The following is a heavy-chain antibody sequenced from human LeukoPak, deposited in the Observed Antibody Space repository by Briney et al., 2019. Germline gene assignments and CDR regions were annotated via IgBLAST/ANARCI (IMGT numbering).Heavy chain of an antibody. CDR3: ATHPGPYGGNRFNS. CDR1: GITFGNFA. D-gene: IGHD4-23*01. V-gene: IGHV3-23*01. J-gene: IGHJ4*02. CDR2: IIGGGTSK. Sequence: GGSLRLSCDASGITFGNFALSWVRQAPGQGLEWVSTIIGGGTSKFYADSVKGRFTVSRDNSKSSLFLHMNNLRAEDTAIYYCATHPGPYGGNRFNSWGQGALVTVAS.